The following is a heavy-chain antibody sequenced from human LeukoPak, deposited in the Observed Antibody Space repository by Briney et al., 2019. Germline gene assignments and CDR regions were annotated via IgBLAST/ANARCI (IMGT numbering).Heavy chain of an antibody. CDR3: ARDFYDSSGCHFDY. V-gene: IGHV1-18*01. Sequence: ASVKVSCKASGYTFTSYAMNWVRQAPGQGLEWMGWISAYNGNTNYAQKLQGRVTMTTDTSTSTAYMELRSLRSDDTAVYYCARDFYDSSGCHFDYWGQGTLVTVSS. CDR2: ISAYNGNT. D-gene: IGHD3-22*01. CDR1: GYTFTSYA. J-gene: IGHJ4*02.